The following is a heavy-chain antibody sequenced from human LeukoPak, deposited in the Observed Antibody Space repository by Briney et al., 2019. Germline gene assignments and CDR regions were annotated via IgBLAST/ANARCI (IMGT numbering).Heavy chain of an antibody. CDR1: GDSISGTYF. CDR2: INHNGNT. Sequence: SETLSLTCTVSGDSISGTYFWAWIRKPPGTGLEWIATINHNGNTYYNPFLKSRVTISVDRSRNQFSLKLTSGTAADTAVYYCARLGYCSGGSCHHDYWGQGTLVTVS. CDR3: ARLGYCSGGSCHHDY. V-gene: IGHV4-38-2*02. D-gene: IGHD2-15*01. J-gene: IGHJ4*02.